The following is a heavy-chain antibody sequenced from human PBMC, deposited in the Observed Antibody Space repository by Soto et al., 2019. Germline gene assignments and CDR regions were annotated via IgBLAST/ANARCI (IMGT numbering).Heavy chain of an antibody. CDR2: IIPIFGTA. J-gene: IGHJ4*02. Sequence: SLLVSCKSSGGTFSSYAIRWVRQAPRQGLVCMGGIIPIFGTANYAQKFQGRVTITADESTSTAYMELSSLRSEDTAVYYCARVNRVPDYYDSSGYYGFAYWGQGTLVTVSS. V-gene: IGHV1-69*13. CDR3: ARVNRVPDYYDSSGYYGFAY. D-gene: IGHD3-22*01. CDR1: GGTFSSYA.